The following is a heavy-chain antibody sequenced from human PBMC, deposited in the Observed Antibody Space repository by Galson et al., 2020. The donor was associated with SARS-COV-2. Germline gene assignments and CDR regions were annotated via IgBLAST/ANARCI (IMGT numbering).Heavy chain of an antibody. D-gene: IGHD6-13*01. V-gene: IGHV4-38-2*02. CDR1: DYYISSGYY. CDR2: IYHSWSP. CDR3: ARDRGGYTSSWYANWFDP. Sequence: ASETLSLNCTVSDYYISSGYYWGWIRQPPGKGLEWIGRIYHSWSPYYNPSLKSRVTMSVDTSKNQFSLKLSSVTAADTAVYYCARDRGGYTSSWYANWFDPWGQGTLVTVSS. J-gene: IGHJ5*02.